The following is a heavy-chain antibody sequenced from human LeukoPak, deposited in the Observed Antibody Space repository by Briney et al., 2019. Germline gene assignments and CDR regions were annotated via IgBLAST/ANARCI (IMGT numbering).Heavy chain of an antibody. CDR2: ISSGSSTI. CDR1: GFTFSSYS. Sequence: GGSLRLSCAASGFTFSSYSMNWVRQAPGKGLEWISYISSGSSTIYYADSVKGRFTISRDNAKSSLYLQMNSLTAEDTAVYYCDPILSFIPWGQGTLVTVSS. D-gene: IGHD2-15*01. J-gene: IGHJ5*02. V-gene: IGHV3-48*01. CDR3: DPILSFIP.